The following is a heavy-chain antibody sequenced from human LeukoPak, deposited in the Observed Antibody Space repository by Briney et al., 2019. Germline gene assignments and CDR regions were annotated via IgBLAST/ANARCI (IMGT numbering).Heavy chain of an antibody. CDR3: ARGATISETGYFDF. D-gene: IGHD5-24*01. J-gene: IGHJ4*03. V-gene: IGHV4-34*01. Sequence: SETLSVTCADHGGSFSRSYWSWIRQSPGKGLECIAEIDHRGDTNYTPSVKSRVTISVDTSKNQFSLKVRSLSAADAAVYYCARGATISETGYFDFWGQGTLVTVSS. CDR2: IDHRGDT. CDR1: GGSFSRSY.